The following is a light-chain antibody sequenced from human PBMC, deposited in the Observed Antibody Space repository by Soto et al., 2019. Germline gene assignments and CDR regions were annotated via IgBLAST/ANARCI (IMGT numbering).Light chain of an antibody. V-gene: IGKV1-39*01. Sequence: DIQMTQSPSSMSASVGDRVTITCRASQSISTYLNWYQHKPGRAPKLLIYGASTLQSGVPSRFSGSGSGTDFSLTISSLQPEDFATYDCQQSYSVPLTFGQGTKVEIK. CDR3: QQSYSVPLT. CDR2: GAS. J-gene: IGKJ1*01. CDR1: QSISTY.